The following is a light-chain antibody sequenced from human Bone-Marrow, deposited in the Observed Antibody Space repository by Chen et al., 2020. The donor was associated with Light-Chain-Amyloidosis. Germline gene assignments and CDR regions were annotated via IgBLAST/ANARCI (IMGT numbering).Light chain of an antibody. CDR3: QSADSSGTYEVI. J-gene: IGLJ2*01. V-gene: IGLV3-25*03. CDR2: RDT. Sequence: SYELTQPPSVSVSPGQTARITCSGDDLPTKYAYWYQQKPDQAPVLVIHRDTERPSGISERFSGCSSGTTATLTISGVQAEDEADYHCQSADSSGTYEVIFGGGTKLTVL. CDR1: DLPTKY.